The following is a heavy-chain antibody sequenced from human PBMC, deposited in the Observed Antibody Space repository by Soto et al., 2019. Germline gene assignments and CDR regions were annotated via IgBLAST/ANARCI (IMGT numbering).Heavy chain of an antibody. Sequence: SVKVSCKASGGTFSSYAISWVRQAPGQGLEWMGGIIPIFGTANYAQKFQGRVTITADESTSTAYMELSSLGSKDTAVYYCARGPQEMATIDYFDYWGQGTLVTVSS. CDR3: ARGPQEMATIDYFDY. D-gene: IGHD5-12*01. CDR1: GGTFSSYA. J-gene: IGHJ4*02. CDR2: IIPIFGTA. V-gene: IGHV1-69*13.